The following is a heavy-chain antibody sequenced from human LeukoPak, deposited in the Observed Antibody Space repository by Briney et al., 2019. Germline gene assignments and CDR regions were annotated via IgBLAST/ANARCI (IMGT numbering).Heavy chain of an antibody. Sequence: GGSQRLSCAASGFTFSSYSMNWVRQAPGKGLEWVSSISSSSNFIYYADSVKGRFTISRDNAKNSLYLQMNSLRAEDTAVYYCARAISDYDASDIWGEGTMVTVSS. CDR2: ISSSSNFI. J-gene: IGHJ3*02. CDR1: GFTFSSYS. CDR3: ARAISDYDASDI. V-gene: IGHV3-21*01. D-gene: IGHD4-17*01.